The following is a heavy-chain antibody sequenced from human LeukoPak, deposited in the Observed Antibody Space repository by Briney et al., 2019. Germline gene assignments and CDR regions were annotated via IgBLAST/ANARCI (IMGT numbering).Heavy chain of an antibody. D-gene: IGHD2-2*01. V-gene: IGHV3-7*01. J-gene: IGHJ4*02. CDR3: ARTRDYQLLSSTDS. CDR2: IKQDGSEK. Sequence: GGSLRLSCAASGFTFSSYWMSWVRQAPGKGLEWVANIKQDGSEKYYVDSVKGRFTISRDNAKNSLSLQMNGLGVEDTAVYYCARTRDYQLLSSTDSWGQGTLVTVSS. CDR1: GFTFSSYW.